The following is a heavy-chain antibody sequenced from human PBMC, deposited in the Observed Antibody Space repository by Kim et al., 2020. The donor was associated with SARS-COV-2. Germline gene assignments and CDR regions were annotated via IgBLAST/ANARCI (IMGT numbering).Heavy chain of an antibody. CDR2: IYYTGNT. J-gene: IGHJ4*02. D-gene: IGHD6-13*01. CDR3: ARYSSTWSFAY. V-gene: IGHV4-39*07. CDR1: GGSISSSGYY. Sequence: SETLSLTCTVSGGSISSSGYYWGWIRQPPGKGLEWIGNIYYTGNTYYNPSLKSRVTISVDTSKSHFSLELSSVTAADTAVYYCARYSSTWSFAYWGQGTLVTVSS.